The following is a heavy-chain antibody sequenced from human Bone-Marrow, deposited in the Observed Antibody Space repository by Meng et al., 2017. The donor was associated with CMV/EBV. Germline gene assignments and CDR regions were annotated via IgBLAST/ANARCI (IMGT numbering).Heavy chain of an antibody. CDR2: INPSGGST. CDR3: ARDPRLHDSGSYEGPSNYFDY. D-gene: IGHD1-26*01. J-gene: IGHJ4*02. V-gene: IGHV1-46*01. CDR1: GYTFTSYY. Sequence: GESLKISCAASGYTFTSYYMHWVRQAPGQGLEWMGIINPSGGSTSYAQKFQGRVTMTRDTSTSTVYMELSSLRSEDTAVYYCARDPRLHDSGSYEGPSNYFDYWGQGTLVTVSS.